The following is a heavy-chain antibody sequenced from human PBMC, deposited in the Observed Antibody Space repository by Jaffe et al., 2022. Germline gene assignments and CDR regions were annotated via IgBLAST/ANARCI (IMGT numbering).Heavy chain of an antibody. Sequence: EVQLVESGGGLVQPGGSLRLSCAASGFTFSSYWMSWVRQAPGKGLEWVANIKQDGSEKYYVDSVKGRFTISRDNAKNSLYLQMNSLRAEDTAVYYCARELEYDYAIWFDPWGQGTLVTVSS. V-gene: IGHV3-7*01. D-gene: IGHD4-17*01. J-gene: IGHJ5*02. CDR3: ARELEYDYAIWFDP. CDR2: IKQDGSEK. CDR1: GFTFSSYW.